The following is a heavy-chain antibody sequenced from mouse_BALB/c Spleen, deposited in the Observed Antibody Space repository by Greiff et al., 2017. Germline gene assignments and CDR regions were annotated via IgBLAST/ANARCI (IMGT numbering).Heavy chain of an antibody. J-gene: IGHJ3*01. V-gene: IGHV5-6-3*01. CDR3: ARGDGYIAY. Sequence: EVMLVESGGGLVQPGGSLKLSCAASGFTFSSYGMSWVRQTPDKRLELVATINSNGGSTYYPDSVKGRFTISRDNAKNTLYLQMSSLKSEDTAMYYCARGDGYIAYWGQGTLVTVSA. CDR1: GFTFSSYG. CDR2: INSNGGST. D-gene: IGHD1-2*01.